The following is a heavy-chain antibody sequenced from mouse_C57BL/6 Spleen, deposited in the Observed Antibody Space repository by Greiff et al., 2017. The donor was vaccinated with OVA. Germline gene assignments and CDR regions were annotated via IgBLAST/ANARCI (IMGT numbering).Heavy chain of an antibody. V-gene: IGHV1-69*01. J-gene: IGHJ4*01. CDR3: ARGGQDYAMDY. CDR1: GYTFTSYW. Sequence: QVQLQQSGAELVMPGASVKLSCKASGYTFTSYWMHWVKQRPGQGLEWIGEIDPSDSYTNYNQKFKGKSTLTVDKSSSTAYMQLSSLTSEDSAVYYCARGGQDYAMDYWGQGTSVTVSS. CDR2: IDPSDSYT. D-gene: IGHD3-3*01.